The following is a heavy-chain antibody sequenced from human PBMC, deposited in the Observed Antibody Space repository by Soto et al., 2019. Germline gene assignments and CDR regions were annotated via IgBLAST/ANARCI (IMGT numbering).Heavy chain of an antibody. CDR3: ARDEDGTYEFDY. CDR2: INSGGSVI. D-gene: IGHD3-22*01. Sequence: EVQLVESGGGLVQPGVSLRLSCAASGFTFTSFGMTWVRQAPGRGLEWVSHINSGGSVILYADSVKGRVTISRDNSKNSLYLEMNSLRADDTAVYFCARDEDGTYEFDYWGQGTLVTVSS. V-gene: IGHV3-48*04. CDR1: GFTFTSFG. J-gene: IGHJ4*02.